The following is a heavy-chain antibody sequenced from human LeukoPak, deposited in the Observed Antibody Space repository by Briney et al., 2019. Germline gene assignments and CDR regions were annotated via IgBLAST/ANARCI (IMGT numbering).Heavy chain of an antibody. Sequence: SETLSLTCAVYGGSFSGYYWSWIRQPPGKGLEWIGEINHSGSTNYNPPLKSRVTISVDTSKNQFSLKLSSVTAADTAVYYCASSENVLLWFGDQTDYYYYGMDVWGQGTTVTVSS. D-gene: IGHD3-10*01. CDR3: ASSENVLLWFGDQTDYYYYGMDV. J-gene: IGHJ6*02. CDR1: GGSFSGYY. V-gene: IGHV4-34*01. CDR2: INHSGST.